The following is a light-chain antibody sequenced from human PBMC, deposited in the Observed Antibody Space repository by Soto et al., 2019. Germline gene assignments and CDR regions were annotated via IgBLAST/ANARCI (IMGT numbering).Light chain of an antibody. CDR2: DPS. CDR1: HDVSWN. CDR3: QQNSSILS. Sequence: DIQMTQSPSSLSASVVDRVTIACQSSHDVSWNLNWFQQRPGEAPKLLIYDPSNLERGVPSRVCGSASVTDFPLTISSLQPEDVGTYYCQQNSSILSFGEVIEVELK. V-gene: IGKV1-33*01. J-gene: IGKJ4*02.